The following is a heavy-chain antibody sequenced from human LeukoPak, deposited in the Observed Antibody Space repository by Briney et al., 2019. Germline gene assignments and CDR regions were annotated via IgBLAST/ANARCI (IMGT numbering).Heavy chain of an antibody. V-gene: IGHV3-23*01. Sequence: PGGSLRLSWAASGFTFSSYAMSWVRQAPAKGLEWFSAISGSGGSTYYADSVKGRFTISRDNSKNTLYLQMNSLRAEDTAVYYCAKGGYCSSTSCYFGPNYGMDVWGKGTTVTVSS. D-gene: IGHD2-2*01. CDR1: GFTFSSYA. CDR2: ISGSGGST. CDR3: AKGGYCSSTSCYFGPNYGMDV. J-gene: IGHJ6*04.